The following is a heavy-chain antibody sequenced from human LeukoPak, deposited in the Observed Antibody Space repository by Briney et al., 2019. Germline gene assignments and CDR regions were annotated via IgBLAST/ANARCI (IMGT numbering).Heavy chain of an antibody. CDR3: AKFLPTHIVVANYYFDY. CDR1: GFTFSSYA. J-gene: IGHJ4*02. D-gene: IGHD2-21*01. Sequence: GGSLRLSCAASGFTFSSYAMSWVRQAPGKGLEWVSAISGSGGSTYYADSVKGRFTISRDNSKNTLYLQMNSLRAEDTAVYYYAKFLPTHIVVANYYFDYWGQGTLVTVSS. V-gene: IGHV3-23*01. CDR2: ISGSGGST.